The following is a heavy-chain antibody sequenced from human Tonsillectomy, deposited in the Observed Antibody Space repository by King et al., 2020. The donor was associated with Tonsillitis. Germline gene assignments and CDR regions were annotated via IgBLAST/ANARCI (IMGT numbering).Heavy chain of an antibody. D-gene: IGHD4-17*01. J-gene: IGHJ4*02. Sequence: VQLQESGPGLVKPSETLSLTCTVSGGSISSYYWSWIRQPPGKGLEWIGYIYYSGSTNYNPSLKSRVTISVDTSKNQFSLKLSSVTAADTAVYYCARQDPTVTTYKGPFDYWGQGTLVTVSS. CDR3: ARQDPTVTTYKGPFDY. CDR2: IYYSGST. CDR1: GGSISSYY. V-gene: IGHV4-59*08.